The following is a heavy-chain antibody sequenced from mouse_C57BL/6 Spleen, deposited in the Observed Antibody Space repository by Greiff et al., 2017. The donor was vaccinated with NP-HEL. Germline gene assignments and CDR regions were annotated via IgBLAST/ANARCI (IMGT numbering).Heavy chain of an antibody. Sequence: EVKVVESGPGLAKPSQTLSLTCSVTGYSITSDYWNWIRKFPGNKLEYMGYISYSGSTYYNPSLKSRISITRDTSKNQYYLQLNSVTTEDTATYYCARSEDYGSSYPAMDYWGQGTSVTVSS. CDR2: ISYSGST. D-gene: IGHD1-1*01. V-gene: IGHV3-8*01. CDR3: ARSEDYGSSYPAMDY. CDR1: GYSITSDY. J-gene: IGHJ4*01.